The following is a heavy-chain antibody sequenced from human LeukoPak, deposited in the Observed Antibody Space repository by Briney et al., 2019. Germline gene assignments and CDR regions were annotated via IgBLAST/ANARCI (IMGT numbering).Heavy chain of an antibody. V-gene: IGHV3-30*02. J-gene: IGHJ4*02. CDR3: TYGPSKDGYNYSFDY. D-gene: IGHD5-24*01. CDR2: IPYDETNK. Sequence: GGSLRLYCAVTGLTFSSYGMNWIRHAPGKGPERVAFIPYDETNKYYADSVKGRFTISRDKSKNTLYLQMNSLRPEDTAVYYCTYGPSKDGYNYSFDYWGQGTLVTVSS. CDR1: GLTFSSYG.